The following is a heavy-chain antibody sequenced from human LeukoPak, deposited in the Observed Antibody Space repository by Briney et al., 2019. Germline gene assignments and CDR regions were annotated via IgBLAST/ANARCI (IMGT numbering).Heavy chain of an antibody. Sequence: GGSLRLSCAASGFTFSNAWMSWVRQAPGKGLEWVGRIKSKTDGGTTDYAAPVKGRFTISRDDSKNTLYLQMSSLKTEDTAVYYCTTHVRGYDFLFDYWGQGTLVTVSS. J-gene: IGHJ4*02. CDR2: IKSKTDGGTT. V-gene: IGHV3-15*01. CDR1: GFTFSNAW. CDR3: TTHVRGYDFLFDY. D-gene: IGHD5-12*01.